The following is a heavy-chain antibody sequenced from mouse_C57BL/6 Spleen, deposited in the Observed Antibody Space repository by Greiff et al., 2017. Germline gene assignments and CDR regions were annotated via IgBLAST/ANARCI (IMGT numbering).Heavy chain of an antibody. V-gene: IGHV1-55*01. J-gene: IGHJ1*03. CDR2: IYPGSGST. Sequence: QVQLQQPGAELVKPGASVKMSCKASGYTFTSYWITWVKQRPGQGLEWIGDIYPGSGSTNYNEKFKSKATLTVDTSSSTAYMQLSSLTSEESAVYCCARYGSSYGYFDVWGTGTTVTVSS. D-gene: IGHD1-1*01. CDR3: ARYGSSYGYFDV. CDR1: GYTFTSYW.